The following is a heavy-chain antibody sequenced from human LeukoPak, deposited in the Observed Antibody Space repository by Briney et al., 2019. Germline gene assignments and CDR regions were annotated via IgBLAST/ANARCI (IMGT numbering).Heavy chain of an antibody. CDR3: ARGGYSGSYWRVFDY. CDR2: INHSGST. J-gene: IGHJ4*02. D-gene: IGHD1-26*01. CDR1: GGSFSGYY. V-gene: IGHV4-34*01. Sequence: PSETLSLTCAVYGGSFSGYYWSWIRQPPGKGLEWIGEINHSGSTNYNPSLKSRVTISVDTSKNQFSLKLSSVTAADTAVYYCARGGYSGSYWRVFDYWGQGTLVTVSS.